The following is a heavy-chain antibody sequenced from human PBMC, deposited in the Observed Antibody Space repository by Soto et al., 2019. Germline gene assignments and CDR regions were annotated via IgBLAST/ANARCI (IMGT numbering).Heavy chain of an antibody. CDR1: GFTFSSYA. CDR3: AGGGVGDGYNRFDY. D-gene: IGHD3-16*01. Sequence: QVQLVESGGGVVQPGRSLRLSCAASGFTFSSYAMHWVRQAPGKGLEWVAVISYDGSNKYYADSVKGRFTISRDNSKNTRYRQMTGLRAEDTAVYYCAGGGVGDGYNRFDYWGQGTLVTVSS. J-gene: IGHJ4*02. CDR2: ISYDGSNK. V-gene: IGHV3-30-3*01.